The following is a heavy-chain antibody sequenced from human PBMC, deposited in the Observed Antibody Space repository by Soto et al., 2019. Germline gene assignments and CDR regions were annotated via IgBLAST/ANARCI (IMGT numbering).Heavy chain of an antibody. CDR1: GGSVSSRSHF. D-gene: IGHD5-12*01. J-gene: IGHJ5*02. CDR3: ARYDAESGSNKLDP. V-gene: IGHV4-61*01. CDR2: IYYSGST. Sequence: QVQLQESGPGLVKPSATLSVTCTVSGGSVSSRSHFWSWIRQPPGGGLQWIGYIYYSGSTNYNPTLRSRATVSVDTSRNQFSLRLTSVTAADTAVYYCARYDAESGSNKLDPWGQGTLVTVSS.